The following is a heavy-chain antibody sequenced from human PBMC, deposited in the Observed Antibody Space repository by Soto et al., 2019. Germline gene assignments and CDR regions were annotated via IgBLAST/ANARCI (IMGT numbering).Heavy chain of an antibody. V-gene: IGHV2-5*02. Sequence: SGPTLVKPTQTLTLTCTFSGFSLSTSGVGVGWIRQPPGKALEWLALIYWDDDKRYSPSLKSRLTITKDTSKNQVVLTMTNMDPVDTATYYCAHRRKKYDFWSGYHPSRYMDVWGKGTTVTVSS. CDR3: AHRRKKYDFWSGYHPSRYMDV. CDR1: GFSLSTSGVG. CDR2: IYWDDDK. D-gene: IGHD3-3*01. J-gene: IGHJ6*03.